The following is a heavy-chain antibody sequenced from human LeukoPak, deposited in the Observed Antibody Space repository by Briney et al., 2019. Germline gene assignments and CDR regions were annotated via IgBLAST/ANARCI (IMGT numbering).Heavy chain of an antibody. CDR1: GGSFSGYY. J-gene: IGHJ5*02. D-gene: IGHD4-17*01. CDR3: ARGGLRRWFDP. V-gene: IGHV4-34*01. CDR2: INHSGST. Sequence: SETLSLTCAVYGGSFSGYYWSWIRQPPGKGLEWIGEINHSGSTDYNPSLKSRVTISVDTSKNQFSLKLSSVTAADTAEYYCARGGLRRWFDPWGQGTLVTVSS.